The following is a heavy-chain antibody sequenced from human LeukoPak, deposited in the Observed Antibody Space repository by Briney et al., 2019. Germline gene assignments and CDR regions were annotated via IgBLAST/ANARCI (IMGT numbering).Heavy chain of an antibody. CDR2: SRNKANGYTT. Sequence: GGSLSQTCAASGFTFSDHYIDWVRQAPGKGLEWVGRSRNKANGYTTEDAASVKGRFTISRDDSKTSLYLQMNSLKSEDTALYYCARTEYCGAGRCVSDYSDSWRQRTLVTVSS. D-gene: IGHD2-21*01. V-gene: IGHV3-72*01. CDR1: GFTFSDHY. CDR3: ARTEYCGAGRCVSDYSDS. J-gene: IGHJ4*02.